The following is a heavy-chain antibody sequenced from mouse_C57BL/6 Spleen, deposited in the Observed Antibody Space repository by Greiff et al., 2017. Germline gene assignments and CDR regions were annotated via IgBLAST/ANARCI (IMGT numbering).Heavy chain of an antibody. CDR3: ARGATVVATYWYFDV. D-gene: IGHD1-1*01. Sequence: VQLQESGAELVKPGASVKMSCKASGYTFTTYPIEWMKQNHGKSLEWIGNFHPYNDDTKYNEKFKGKATLTVEKSSSTVYLELSRFTSDDAAVYYCARGATVVATYWYFDVWGTGTTVTVSS. V-gene: IGHV1-47*01. CDR2: FHPYNDDT. CDR1: GYTFTTYP. J-gene: IGHJ1*03.